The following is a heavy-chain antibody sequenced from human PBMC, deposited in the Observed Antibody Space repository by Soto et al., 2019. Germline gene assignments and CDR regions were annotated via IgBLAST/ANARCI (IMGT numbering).Heavy chain of an antibody. Sequence: SVKVSCKASGGTFSSYAISWVRQAPGQGLEWMGGIIPIFGTANYAQKFQGRVTITADESTSTAYMELSSLRSEDTAVYYCASSITGTTGDYYYYGMDAWGQGTTVTVSS. V-gene: IGHV1-69*13. CDR1: GGTFSSYA. CDR3: ASSITGTTGDYYYYGMDA. J-gene: IGHJ6*02. D-gene: IGHD1-7*01. CDR2: IIPIFGTA.